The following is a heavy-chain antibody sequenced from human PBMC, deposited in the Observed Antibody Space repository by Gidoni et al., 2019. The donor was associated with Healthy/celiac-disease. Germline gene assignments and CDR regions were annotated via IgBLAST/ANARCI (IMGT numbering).Heavy chain of an antibody. CDR3: AREGPNWSELNGGMDV. J-gene: IGHJ6*02. V-gene: IGHV4-61*02. D-gene: IGHD1-20*01. CDR2: IYTSGST. Sequence: QVQLQESGPGLVKPSQTLSLTCTVSGGSISSGSYYWSWIRQPAGKGLEWIGRIYTSGSTNYNPSLKSRVTISVDTSKNQFSLKLSSVTAADTAVYYCAREGPNWSELNGGMDVWGQGTTVTVSS. CDR1: GGSISSGSYY.